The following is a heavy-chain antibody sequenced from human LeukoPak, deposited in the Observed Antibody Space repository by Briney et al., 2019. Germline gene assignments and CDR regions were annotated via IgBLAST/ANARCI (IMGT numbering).Heavy chain of an antibody. V-gene: IGHV3-64D*09. D-gene: IGHD6-19*01. CDR2: ISSNGGST. J-gene: IGHJ4*02. Sequence: GGSLRPSCSASGFTFSSYAMHWVRQAPGKGLEYVSAISSNGGSTYYADSVKGRFTISRDNSKNTLYLQMSSLRAEDTAVYYCVKDPAVAGTRYFDYWGQGTLVTVSS. CDR3: VKDPAVAGTRYFDY. CDR1: GFTFSSYA.